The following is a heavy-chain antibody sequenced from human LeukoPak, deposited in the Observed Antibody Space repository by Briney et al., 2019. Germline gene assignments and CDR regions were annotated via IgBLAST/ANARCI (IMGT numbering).Heavy chain of an antibody. D-gene: IGHD6-19*01. CDR2: TSYDGGNK. J-gene: IGHJ4*02. CDR3: AKAKGPLTSGLSFDY. V-gene: IGHV3-30-3*01. Sequence: GGSLRLSCAASGFTFSSYAMHWVRQAPGKGLEWVAITSYDGGNKYYADSVKGRFTISRDNSENMLYLQMNSLRAEDTAVYYCAKAKGPLTSGLSFDYWGQGMLVTVSS. CDR1: GFTFSSYA.